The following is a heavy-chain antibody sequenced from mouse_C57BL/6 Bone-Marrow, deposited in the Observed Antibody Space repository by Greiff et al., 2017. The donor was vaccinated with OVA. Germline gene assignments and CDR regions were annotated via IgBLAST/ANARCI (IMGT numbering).Heavy chain of an antibody. V-gene: IGHV1-81*01. CDR2: IYPRSGNT. CDR3: ARSHWPDWYFDV. CDR1: GYTFTSYG. D-gene: IGHD4-1*01. J-gene: IGHJ1*03. Sequence: QVQLQQSGAELARPGASVKLSCKASGYTFTSYGISWVKQRTGQGLEWIGEIYPRSGNTYYNEKLKGKATLTADKSSSTAYMELRSLTSEDSAVYFCARSHWPDWYFDVWGTATTVTVSS.